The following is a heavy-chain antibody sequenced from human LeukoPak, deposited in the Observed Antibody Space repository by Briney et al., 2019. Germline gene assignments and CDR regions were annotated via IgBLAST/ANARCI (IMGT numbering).Heavy chain of an antibody. CDR2: MNPNSGNT. CDR1: GYTFTSYD. V-gene: IGHV1-8*01. D-gene: IGHD2-2*01. CDR3: ARGRCSSTSCYWEFWMGGNWFDP. Sequence: ASVKVSCKASGYTFTSYDINWVRQATGQGLEWMGWMNPNSGNTGYAQKFQGRVTMTRNTSISTAYMELSSLRSEDTAVYYCARGRCSSTSCYWEFWMGGNWFDPWGQGTLVTVSS. J-gene: IGHJ5*02.